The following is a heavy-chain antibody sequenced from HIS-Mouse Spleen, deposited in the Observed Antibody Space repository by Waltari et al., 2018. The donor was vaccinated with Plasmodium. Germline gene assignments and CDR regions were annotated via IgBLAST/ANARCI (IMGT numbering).Heavy chain of an antibody. D-gene: IGHD3-3*01. CDR3: ARLYYDFWSGYYPYGMDV. Sequence: QVQLVESGGGVVQPGRSLRLSCAASGLTFSRYAMHWVRQAPGKGLEWVAVISYDGSNKYYADSVKGRFTISRDNSKNTLYLQMNSLRAEDTAVYYCARLYYDFWSGYYPYGMDVWGQGTTVTVSS. CDR2: ISYDGSNK. V-gene: IGHV3-30*04. J-gene: IGHJ6*02. CDR1: GLTFSRYA.